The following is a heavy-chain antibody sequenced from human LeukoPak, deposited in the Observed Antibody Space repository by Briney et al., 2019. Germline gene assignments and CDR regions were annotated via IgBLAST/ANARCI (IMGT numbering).Heavy chain of an antibody. CDR3: ATSLASARAAGYYFDY. J-gene: IGHJ4*02. V-gene: IGHV3-66*01. CDR2: VYSSGST. D-gene: IGHD6-6*01. Sequence: GGSLRLSCAASGFTVSSKYMSWVRQAPGKGLERVSVVYSSGSTYYADSVKGRFTISRDNSKNTLSLQMNSLRAEDTAVYYCATSLASARAAGYYFDYWGQGTLVTVSS. CDR1: GFTVSSKY.